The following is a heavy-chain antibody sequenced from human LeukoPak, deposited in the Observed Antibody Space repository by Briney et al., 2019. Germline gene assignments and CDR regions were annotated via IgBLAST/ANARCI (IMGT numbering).Heavy chain of an antibody. CDR1: GYTFTNYG. CDR3: ATEGGWGPTDYGDNVY. D-gene: IGHD4-17*01. J-gene: IGHJ4*02. V-gene: IGHV1-18*01. CDR2: ISPYKGNT. Sequence: ASVKVSCKASGYTFTNYGITWVRQAPGQGLEWMGRISPYKGNTNYAQNLQGRVTMTTDTSTSTAYMEVRSLRSDDTAVYYCATEGGWGPTDYGDNVYWGQGTLVTVSS.